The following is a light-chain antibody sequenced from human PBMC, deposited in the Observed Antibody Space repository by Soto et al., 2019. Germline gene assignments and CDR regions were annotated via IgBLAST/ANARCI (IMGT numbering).Light chain of an antibody. J-gene: IGKJ4*01. CDR2: GAS. CDR3: QKYNSGLRT. Sequence: DVQMTPSPSSLSASAGNTVTSTCRASQGSHNYLAWYQQKPGKPPKPLMYGASTVQSGVPSRFSASGYGTDFSFKISSLQSEDVATYYCQKYNSGLRTFGGGTIVEI. CDR1: QGSHNY. V-gene: IGKV1-27*01.